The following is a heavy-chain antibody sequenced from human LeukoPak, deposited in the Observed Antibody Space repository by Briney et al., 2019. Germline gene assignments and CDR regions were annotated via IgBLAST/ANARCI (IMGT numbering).Heavy chain of an antibody. D-gene: IGHD3-16*01. J-gene: IGHJ4*02. V-gene: IGHV4-61*02. Sequence: PSQTLSLTCTVSGGSISSGSYYWSWIRQPAGKGLEWIGRIYTSGSTNYNPSLKSRVTISVDTSKNQFSLKLSSVTAADTAVYYCAGGGRADGYWGQGTLVTVSS. CDR3: AGGGRADGY. CDR2: IYTSGST. CDR1: GGSISSGSYY.